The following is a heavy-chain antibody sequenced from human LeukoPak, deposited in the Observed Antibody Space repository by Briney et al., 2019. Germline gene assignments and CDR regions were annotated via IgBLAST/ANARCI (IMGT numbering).Heavy chain of an antibody. D-gene: IGHD5-18*01. J-gene: IGHJ4*02. CDR3: AVYDRDAGYSYGSPFDY. Sequence: GEPLKISCKGSGSPFTSYWISWVRQLPGKGLEWMGRIDPSDSYTNYSPSFQGHVTISADKSISTAYLQWSILKASDTAMYYCAVYDRDAGYSYGSPFDYWGQGTLVTVSS. CDR1: GSPFTSYW. CDR2: IDPSDSYT. V-gene: IGHV5-10-1*01.